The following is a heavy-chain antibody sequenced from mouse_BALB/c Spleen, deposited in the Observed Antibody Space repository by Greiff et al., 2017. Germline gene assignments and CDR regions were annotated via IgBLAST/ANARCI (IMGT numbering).Heavy chain of an antibody. Sequence: QVQLKQSGAELVKPGASVKLSCKASGYTFTSYYMYWVKQRPGQGLEWIGEINPSNGGTNFNEKFKSKATLTVDKSSSTAYMQLSSLTSEDSAVYYCTSQLAWFAYWGQGTLVTVSA. CDR1: GYTFTSYY. J-gene: IGHJ3*01. CDR3: TSQLAWFAY. CDR2: INPSNGGT. D-gene: IGHD6-1*01. V-gene: IGHV1S81*02.